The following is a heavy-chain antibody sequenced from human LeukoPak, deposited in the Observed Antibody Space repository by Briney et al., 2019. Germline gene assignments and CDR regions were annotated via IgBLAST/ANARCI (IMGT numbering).Heavy chain of an antibody. CDR2: ISGSGGST. J-gene: IGHJ4*02. Sequence: PGGSLRLSCAASGFTFSSYAMSWVRQAPGKGQEWVSAISGSGGSTYYADSVKGRFTISRDNSKNTLYLQLNSLRAEDTAVYYCAKFLPTHIVVANYYFDYWGQGTLVTVSS. CDR1: GFTFSSYA. CDR3: AKFLPTHIVVANYYFDY. D-gene: IGHD2-21*01. V-gene: IGHV3-23*01.